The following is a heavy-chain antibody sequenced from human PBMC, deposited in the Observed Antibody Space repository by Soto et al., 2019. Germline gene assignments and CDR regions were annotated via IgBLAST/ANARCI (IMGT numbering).Heavy chain of an antibody. Sequence: SGPTLVNPTQTLRLTCTFSGFSRSTSGLGVGWIRQPPGKALEWLAFIYWDDDKRYRPYLKSRLTITKGTSENQVVLTLTNAAPVDTATYYCAHRPAYDTSGHYCPFAHRGKQTLVIVCS. J-gene: IGHJ4*02. V-gene: IGHV2-5*02. CDR2: IYWDDDK. CDR1: GFSRSTSGLG. D-gene: IGHD3-22*01. CDR3: AHRPAYDTSGHYCPFAH.